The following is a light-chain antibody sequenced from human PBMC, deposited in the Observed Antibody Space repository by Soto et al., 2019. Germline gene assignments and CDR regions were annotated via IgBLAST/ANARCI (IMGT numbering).Light chain of an antibody. CDR1: QSLTTNY. CDR3: QQGVT. J-gene: IGKJ4*01. CDR2: DAS. V-gene: IGKV3-20*01. Sequence: DIVLTQSPGTQSLSPGERATLSCRASQSLTTNYLAWYQQKPGQAPRLLIYDASSRATGIPDRFSGSGSGTDFTLTIARLEPEDFAVFYCQQGVTFGGGTKVEIK.